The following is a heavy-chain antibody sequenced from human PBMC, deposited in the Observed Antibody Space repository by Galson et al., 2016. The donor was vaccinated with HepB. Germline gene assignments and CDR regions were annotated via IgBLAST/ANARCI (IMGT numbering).Heavy chain of an antibody. CDR3: ARERGGYCTETTCERGQLLY. D-gene: IGHD2-8*02. Sequence: SETLSLTCAVYGEAFSGYFWTWIRQSPGKGLEWIGEVNHEGTSNYYPTLKSRVTVSVDTSKNQFSLKLRSVTAADAAVYFCARERGGYCTETTCERGQLLYWSQGTLVTVSS. CDR1: GEAFSGYF. V-gene: IGHV4-34*01. CDR2: VNHEGTS. J-gene: IGHJ4*02.